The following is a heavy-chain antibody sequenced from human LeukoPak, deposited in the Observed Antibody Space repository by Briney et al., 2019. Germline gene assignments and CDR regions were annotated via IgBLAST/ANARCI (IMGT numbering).Heavy chain of an antibody. V-gene: IGHV4-59*01. CDR2: IYYSGST. J-gene: IGHJ4*02. Sequence: PSETLSLTCTVSGGSISSYYWSWIRQPPGKGLEWIGYIYYSGSTNYNPSLKSRVTISVDTSKNQFSLKLSSVTAADTAVYYCARGGYYDFWSGYYPLDYWGQGTLVTVSS. D-gene: IGHD3-3*01. CDR1: GGSISSYY. CDR3: ARGGYYDFWSGYYPLDY.